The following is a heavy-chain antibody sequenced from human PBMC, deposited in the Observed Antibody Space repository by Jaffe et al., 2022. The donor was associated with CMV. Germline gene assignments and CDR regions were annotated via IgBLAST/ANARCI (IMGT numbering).Heavy chain of an antibody. V-gene: IGHV4-4*07. CDR2: IYTSGST. CDR3: ASSYSSSSPDYYYYGMDV. D-gene: IGHD6-6*01. Sequence: QVQLQESGPGLVKPSETLSLTCTVSGGSISSYYWSWIRQPAGKGLEWIGRIYTSGSTNYNPSLKSRVTMSVDTSKNQFSLKLSSVTAADTAVYYCASSYSSSSPDYYYYGMDVWGQGTTVTVSS. J-gene: IGHJ6*02. CDR1: GGSISSYY.